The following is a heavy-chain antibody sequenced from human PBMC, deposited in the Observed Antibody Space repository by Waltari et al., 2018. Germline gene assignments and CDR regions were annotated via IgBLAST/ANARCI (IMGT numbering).Heavy chain of an antibody. V-gene: IGHV3-23*01. CDR1: GFPFSSDG. Sequence: EVQLLESGGAWAQPGGSLRLSCAASGFPFSSDGVTWFRQVPGKGLEWVSGISGSGYYTYSAASVRGRFTISRDNSKNILYLQMSSLTADDTAVYYCAKSSGATQVPRPHDSWGQGSLVTVSS. CDR3: AKSSGATQVPRPHDS. J-gene: IGHJ4*02. CDR2: ISGSGYYT. D-gene: IGHD1-26*01.